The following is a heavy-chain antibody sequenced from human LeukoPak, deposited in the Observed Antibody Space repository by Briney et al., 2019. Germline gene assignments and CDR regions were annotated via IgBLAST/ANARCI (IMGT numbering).Heavy chain of an antibody. V-gene: IGHV1-8*03. CDR3: ARRGQQLVLGDLAFDY. CDR1: GYTFTSYD. Sequence: EASVKVSCKASGYTFTSYDINWVRPATGQGLEWMGWMNPNSGNTGYAQKFQGRVTITRNTSISTAYMELSSLRSEDTAVYYCARRGQQLVLGDLAFDYWGQGTLVTVSS. D-gene: IGHD6-13*01. CDR2: MNPNSGNT. J-gene: IGHJ4*02.